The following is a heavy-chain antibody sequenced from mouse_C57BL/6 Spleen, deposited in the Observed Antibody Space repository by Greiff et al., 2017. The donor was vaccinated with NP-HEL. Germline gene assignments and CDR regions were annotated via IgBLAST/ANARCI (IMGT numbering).Heavy chain of an antibody. D-gene: IGHD1-1*01. CDR1: GYTFTSYW. V-gene: IGHV1-72*01. CDR3: ARIPFFTTVVGDYFDY. J-gene: IGHJ2*01. Sequence: QVQLQQPGAELVKPGASVKLSCKASGYTFTSYWMHWVKQRPGRGLEWIGRIDPNSGGTKYNEKFKSKATLTVDKPSSTAYMQLSSLTSEDSAVYYCARIPFFTTVVGDYFDYWGQGTTLTVSS. CDR2: IDPNSGGT.